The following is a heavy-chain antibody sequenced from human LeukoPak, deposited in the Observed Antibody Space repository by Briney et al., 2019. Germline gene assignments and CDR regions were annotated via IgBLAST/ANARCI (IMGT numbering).Heavy chain of an antibody. D-gene: IGHD3-10*01. CDR1: GYTFTSYG. V-gene: IGHV1-18*01. Sequence: ASVKVSCKASGYTFTSYGISWVRQAPGQGLEWMGWISAYNGNTNYAQKFQGRVTMTRNTSISTAYMELSSLRSEDTAVYYCARGRAKITMVRGVGRPLRPTYYYYMDVWGKGTTVTISS. CDR3: ARGRAKITMVRGVGRPLRPTYYYYMDV. J-gene: IGHJ6*03. CDR2: ISAYNGNT.